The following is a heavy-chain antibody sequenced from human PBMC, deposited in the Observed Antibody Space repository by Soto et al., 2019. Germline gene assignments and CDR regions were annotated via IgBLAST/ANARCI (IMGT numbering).Heavy chain of an antibody. Sequence: SETLSLTCTVSGGSISSSSYYWGWIRQPPGKGLEWIGSIYYSGSTYYNPSLKSRVTISVDTSKNQFSLKLSSVTAADTAVYYCARDYGENNNWYFDLWGRGTLVTVSS. J-gene: IGHJ2*01. D-gene: IGHD4-17*01. V-gene: IGHV4-39*07. CDR1: GGSISSSSYY. CDR2: IYYSGST. CDR3: ARDYGENNNWYFDL.